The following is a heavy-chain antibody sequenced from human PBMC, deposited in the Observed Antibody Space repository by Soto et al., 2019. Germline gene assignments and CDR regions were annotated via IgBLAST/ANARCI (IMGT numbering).Heavy chain of an antibody. CDR1: GYSFTSYW. D-gene: IGHD1-26*01. CDR2: IYPGDSDT. CDR3: VKGIGNYWALDY. J-gene: IGHJ4*02. V-gene: IGHV5-51*01. Sequence: GESLKISCKGSGYSFTSYWIGWVRQMPGKGLEWMGIIYPGDSDTTYSPSFQGQVTISRDNSKNTLYLQMNSLRAEDTAVYYCVKGIGNYWALDYWGQGTLVTVSS.